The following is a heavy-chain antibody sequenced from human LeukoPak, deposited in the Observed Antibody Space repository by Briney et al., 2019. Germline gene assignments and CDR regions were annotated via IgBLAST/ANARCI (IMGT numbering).Heavy chain of an antibody. CDR3: ANADLYSSGWFDY. J-gene: IGHJ4*02. V-gene: IGHV3-21*04. CDR1: GFTFSSYS. CDR2: ISSSSSYI. Sequence: GALRLSCAASGFTFSSYSMNWVRQAPGKGLEWVSSISSSSSYIYYADSVKGRFTISRDNSKNTLYLQMNSLRAEDTAVYYCANADLYSSGWFDYWGQGTLVTVSS. D-gene: IGHD6-19*01.